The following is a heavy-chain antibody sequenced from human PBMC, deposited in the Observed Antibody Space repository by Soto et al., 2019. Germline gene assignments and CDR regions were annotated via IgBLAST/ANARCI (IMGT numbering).Heavy chain of an antibody. Sequence: ASVKVSCKTSGYTFSNYGITWVREAPGQPLEWLGWISLYSDGTNYAQKFQGRVSMTTDTSTTTAYMELRSLRSDDTAVYYCAKVRTGAEGWFRPWGQGTLVTVSS. CDR3: AKVRTGAEGWFRP. V-gene: IGHV1-18*01. J-gene: IGHJ5*02. CDR2: ISLYSDGT. D-gene: IGHD4-17*01. CDR1: GYTFSNYG.